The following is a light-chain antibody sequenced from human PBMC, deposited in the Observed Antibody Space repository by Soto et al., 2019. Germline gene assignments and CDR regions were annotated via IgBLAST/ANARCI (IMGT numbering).Light chain of an antibody. CDR2: DAS. CDR3: QQRSNWPSIT. CDR1: QSVSSY. Sequence: EIVLTQSPATLSLSPGGRATLSCRASQSVSSYLAWYQQKPGQAPRLLIYDASNRATGIPARFSGSGSGTDFTLTINSLEPEDFAVYYCQQRSNWPSITFGQGTRLEIK. V-gene: IGKV3-11*01. J-gene: IGKJ5*01.